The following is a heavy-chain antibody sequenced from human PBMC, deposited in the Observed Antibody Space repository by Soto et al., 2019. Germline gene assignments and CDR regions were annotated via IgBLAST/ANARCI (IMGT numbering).Heavy chain of an antibody. Sequence: PGGSLRLSCAASGFTFDDYAMHWVRQAPGKGLEWASGISWNSGSIGYADSVKGRFTISRDNAKNSLYLQMNSLRAEDTALYYCAKAIYDSSGYYLDYWGQGTLVTVSS. D-gene: IGHD3-22*01. CDR1: GFTFDDYA. CDR2: ISWNSGSI. V-gene: IGHV3-9*01. J-gene: IGHJ4*02. CDR3: AKAIYDSSGYYLDY.